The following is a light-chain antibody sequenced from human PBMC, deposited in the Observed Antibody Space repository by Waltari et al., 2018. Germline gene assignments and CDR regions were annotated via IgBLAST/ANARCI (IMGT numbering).Light chain of an antibody. V-gene: IGKV1-39*01. CDR2: VAS. Sequence: DIQMTQSPSSLPASVGDRVTITCRASQSISNYLNWYQHKPGEAPKLLVYVASNLQRGVPSRFSGSGSETDFTLTISSLQLEDFATYYCQQSYSAPFNFGPGTKVDIK. CDR1: QSISNY. J-gene: IGKJ3*01. CDR3: QQSYSAPFN.